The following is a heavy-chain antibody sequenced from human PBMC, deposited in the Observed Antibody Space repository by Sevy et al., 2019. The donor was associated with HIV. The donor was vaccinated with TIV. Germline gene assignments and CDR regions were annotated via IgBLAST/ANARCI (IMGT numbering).Heavy chain of an antibody. CDR3: ARDRSGSYLVSDNWFDP. D-gene: IGHD1-26*01. V-gene: IGHV3-74*01. CDR2: IKSDGSST. Sequence: GGSLRLSCAASGFTFSSYWMHWVRQVPGKGLVWVSRIKSDGSSTSYADSVKGRFTISRDNAKNTLYLQMNSLRAEDTAVYYCARDRSGSYLVSDNWFDPWGQGTLVTVSS. CDR1: GFTFSSYW. J-gene: IGHJ5*02.